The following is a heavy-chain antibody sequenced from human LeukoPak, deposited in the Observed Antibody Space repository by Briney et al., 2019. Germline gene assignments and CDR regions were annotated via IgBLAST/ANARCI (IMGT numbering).Heavy chain of an antibody. D-gene: IGHD3-22*01. V-gene: IGHV4-39*01. CDR2: IYYSGNT. J-gene: IGHJ4*02. CDR3: ARLHYYDSSGYYPRYY. CDR1: GGSISSSSYY. Sequence: SETLSLTCIVSGGSISSSSYYWGWIRQPPGKGLEWIGSIYYSGNTYYNPSLKSRVTISVDTSKNQFSLNLSSVTAADTAVYYCARLHYYDSSGYYPRYYWGQGALVTVSS.